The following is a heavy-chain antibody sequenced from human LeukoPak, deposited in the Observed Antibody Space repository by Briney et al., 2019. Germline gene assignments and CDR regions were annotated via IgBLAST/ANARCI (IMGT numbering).Heavy chain of an antibody. CDR3: VKDWDFWSGLDV. Sequence: PGGSLRLSCVASGFFFDDYGMHWVRQVPGKGLEWVSGISWQSRTRKYADSVRGRFTISRDNAKNSLYLQMNSLKLEDTALYYCVKDWDFWSGLDVWGQGTMVTVS. CDR2: ISWQSRTR. CDR1: GFFFDDYG. V-gene: IGHV3-9*01. J-gene: IGHJ6*02. D-gene: IGHD3-3*01.